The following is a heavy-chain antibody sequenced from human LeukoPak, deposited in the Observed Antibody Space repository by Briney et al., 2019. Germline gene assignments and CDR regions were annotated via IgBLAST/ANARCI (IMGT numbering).Heavy chain of an antibody. CDR2: ISAYNGNT. J-gene: IGHJ4*02. CDR3: ARGITMVRGVLRPFDY. D-gene: IGHD3-10*01. CDR1: GYTFTSYG. V-gene: IGHV1-18*01. Sequence: ASVKVSCKASGYTFTSYGISWVRQAPGQGLEWMGWISAYNGNTNYAQKLQGRVTMTTDTSTSTAYMELRSLRSDDTAVYYCARGITMVRGVLRPFDYWGQGTLVTVSS.